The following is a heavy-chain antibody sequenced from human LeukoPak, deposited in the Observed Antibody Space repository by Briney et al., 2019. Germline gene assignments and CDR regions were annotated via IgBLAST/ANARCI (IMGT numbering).Heavy chain of an antibody. J-gene: IGHJ6*02. CDR3: ARDNEQEMSPRATYGLEV. D-gene: IGHD3-10*01. CDR1: GVTVMTYA. CDR2: ISSNVGIT. V-gene: IGHV3-23*01. Sequence: LSGGSLRLSCCASGVTVMTYAMTWVRQAPGKGLECVSSISSNVGITWYAASVKGRFTISRDNSKNTVYLQMNSLRTEDTAVYYCARDNEQEMSPRATYGLEVWGPGATVTVSS.